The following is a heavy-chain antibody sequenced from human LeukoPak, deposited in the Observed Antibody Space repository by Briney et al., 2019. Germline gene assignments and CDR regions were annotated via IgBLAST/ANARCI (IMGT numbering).Heavy chain of an antibody. CDR1: GFTFSNYA. Sequence: GGSLRLSCAASGFTFSNYAISWVRQAPGKGLEWVSVISGSGGATYYADSVKGRFTISRDNAKNSLYLQMNSLRAEDTAVYYCARDGGGRVLWFGEVYDAFDIWGQGTMVTVSS. D-gene: IGHD3-10*01. J-gene: IGHJ3*02. V-gene: IGHV3-23*01. CDR3: ARDGGGRVLWFGEVYDAFDI. CDR2: ISGSGGAT.